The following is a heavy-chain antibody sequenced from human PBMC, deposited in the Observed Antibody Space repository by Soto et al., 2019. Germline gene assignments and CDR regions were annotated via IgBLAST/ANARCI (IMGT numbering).Heavy chain of an antibody. V-gene: IGHV3-33*01. Sequence: GGSLSLCCEASGFTFSSYDMEWVRQAPGKRLEWVAVLWRDGSKVYYADSVKGRFIISRDNSKNTLYLEMNSLRVEDTAVYYCARDGTGWTGGDHWGQGTLVTVSS. CDR3: ARDGTGWTGGDH. J-gene: IGHJ4*02. CDR1: GFTFSSYD. D-gene: IGHD6-19*01. CDR2: LWRDGSKV.